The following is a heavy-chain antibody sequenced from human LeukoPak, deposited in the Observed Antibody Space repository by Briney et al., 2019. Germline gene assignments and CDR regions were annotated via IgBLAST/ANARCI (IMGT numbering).Heavy chain of an antibody. CDR1: GGSISSSYYY. J-gene: IGHJ3*02. D-gene: IGHD6-19*01. CDR2: IYYSGST. Sequence: SETLSLTCTVSGGSISSSYYYWGWIRQPPGKGLEWIGSIYYSGSTYYNPSLRSRVTISVDTSKNQFSLKLSSVTAADTAVYYCARHLIAVAGTGSVFDIWGQGTTVAVSS. CDR3: ARHLIAVAGTGSVFDI. V-gene: IGHV4-39*01.